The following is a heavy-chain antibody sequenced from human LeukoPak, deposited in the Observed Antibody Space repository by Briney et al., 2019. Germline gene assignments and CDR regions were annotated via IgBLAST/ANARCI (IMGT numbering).Heavy chain of an antibody. CDR3: ARDHVVVAAIRVDY. CDR1: GFSFSSYL. V-gene: IGHV3-48*02. Sequence: PGGSLRLSCAASGFSFSSYLISWVRQAPGKGLEWVSYISSSSSTIYYADSVKGRFTISRDNAKNSLYLQMNSLRDEDTAVYYCARDHVVVAAIRVDYWGQGTLVTVSS. D-gene: IGHD2-15*01. CDR2: ISSSSSTI. J-gene: IGHJ4*02.